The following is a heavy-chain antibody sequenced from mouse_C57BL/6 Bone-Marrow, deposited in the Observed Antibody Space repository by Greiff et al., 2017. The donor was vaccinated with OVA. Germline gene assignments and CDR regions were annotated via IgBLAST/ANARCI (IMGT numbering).Heavy chain of an antibody. CDR2: INPSSGYT. J-gene: IGHJ3*01. Sequence: QVQLQQSGAELARPGASVKMSCKASGYTFTSYTMHWVKQRPGQGLEWIGYINPSSGYTKYNQKFKDKATLTADKSSSTAYMQLCSLTSEDSAVYYCARGGNHGAYWGQGTLVTVSA. CDR3: ARGGNHGAY. CDR1: GYTFTSYT. V-gene: IGHV1-4*01.